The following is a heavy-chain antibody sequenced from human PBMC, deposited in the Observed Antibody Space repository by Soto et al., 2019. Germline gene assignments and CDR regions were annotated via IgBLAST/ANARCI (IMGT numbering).Heavy chain of an antibody. CDR2: INPNSGGT. Sequence: ASVKVSCKASGYTFTGYYMHWVRQAPGQGLEWMGWINPNSGGTNYAQKFQGWVTMTRDTSISTAYMELSRLGSDDTAVYYCARGTTGTHDAFDIWGQGTMVTVSS. J-gene: IGHJ3*02. D-gene: IGHD1-1*01. CDR3: ARGTTGTHDAFDI. CDR1: GYTFTGYY. V-gene: IGHV1-2*04.